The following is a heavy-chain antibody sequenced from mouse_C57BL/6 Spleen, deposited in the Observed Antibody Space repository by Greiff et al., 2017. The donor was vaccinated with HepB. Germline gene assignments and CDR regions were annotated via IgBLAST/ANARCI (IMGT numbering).Heavy chain of an antibody. CDR2: INPSTGGT. J-gene: IGHJ2*01. V-gene: IGHV1-42*01. Sequence: EVQGVESGPELVKPGASVKISCKASGYSFTGYYMNWVKQSPEKSLEWIGEINPSTGGTTYNQKFKAKATLTVDKSSSTAYMQLKSLTSEDSAVYYCARPEYSGRSYGYWGQGTTLTVS. D-gene: IGHD1-1*01. CDR3: ARPEYSGRSYGY. CDR1: GYSFTGYY.